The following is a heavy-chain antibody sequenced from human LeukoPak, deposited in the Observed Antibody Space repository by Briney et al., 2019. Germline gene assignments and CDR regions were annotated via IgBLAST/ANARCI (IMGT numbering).Heavy chain of an antibody. CDR3: AREGLLLWFGEDRGAFDI. Sequence: ASVKVSCKASGYTFTGYYMHWVRQAPGQGLEWMGWINPNSGGTNYAQKFQGWVTMTRDTSISTAYMELSRLRSDDTAVYYCAREGLLLWFGEDRGAFDIWGQGTMVTVSS. J-gene: IGHJ3*02. V-gene: IGHV1-2*04. CDR1: GYTFTGYY. CDR2: INPNSGGT. D-gene: IGHD3-10*01.